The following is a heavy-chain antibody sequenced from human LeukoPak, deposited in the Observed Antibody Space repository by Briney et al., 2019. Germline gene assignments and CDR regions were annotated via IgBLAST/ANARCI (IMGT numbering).Heavy chain of an antibody. CDR3: ARGGGGIAASIFDY. D-gene: IGHD6-13*01. CDR1: GGSISSSNW. V-gene: IGHV4-4*02. J-gene: IGHJ4*02. CDR2: IYHSGST. Sequence: PSGTLSLTCAVSGGSISSSNWWSWVRQPPGKGLEWIGEIYHSGSTNYNPSLKSRVTISVDKSKNQFSLKLSSVTAADTAVYYCARGGGGIAASIFDYWGQGTLVTVSS.